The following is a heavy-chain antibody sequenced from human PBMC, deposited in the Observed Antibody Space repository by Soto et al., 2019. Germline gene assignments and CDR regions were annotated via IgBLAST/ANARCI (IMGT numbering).Heavy chain of an antibody. V-gene: IGHV4-4*07. J-gene: IGHJ4*02. CDR1: GGSIRNYF. D-gene: IGHD3-3*01. CDR3: ARGGQDFWSGPFDY. Sequence: LSLTCTVSGGSIRNYFCNWIRQPAGKGLEWIGRIDNSGSTNYNPSLKSRITMSADTSRNQFSLKLNSVTAADTAVYYCARGGQDFWSGPFDYWGQGALVTVSS. CDR2: IDNSGST.